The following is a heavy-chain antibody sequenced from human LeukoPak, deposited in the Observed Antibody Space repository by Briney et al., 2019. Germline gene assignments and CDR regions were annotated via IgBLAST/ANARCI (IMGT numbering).Heavy chain of an antibody. CDR3: ARDYDRYYMDV. CDR2: INSEGSST. Sequence: GGSLRLSCAASRVTFSSYWIHWVRHAPGKGLGWVSRINSEGSSTSYADSVKGRFTISRDNAENTLYLQMNSLRAEDTAVYYCARDYDRYYMDVWGKGTTVTVSS. CDR1: RVTFSSYW. V-gene: IGHV3-74*01. D-gene: IGHD3-3*01. J-gene: IGHJ6*03.